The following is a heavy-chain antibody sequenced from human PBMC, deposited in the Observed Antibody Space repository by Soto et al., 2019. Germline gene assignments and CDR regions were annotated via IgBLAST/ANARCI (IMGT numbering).Heavy chain of an antibody. CDR2: ISAYNGNT. D-gene: IGHD3-10*01. J-gene: IGHJ6*02. CDR1: GYTFTSYG. V-gene: IGHV1-18*01. CDR3: ARDLRGMVRVVISDYYYYGMDV. Sequence: QVQLVQSGAEVKKPGASVKVSCKASGYTFTSYGISWVRQAPGQGLEWMGWISAYNGNTNYAQKLQGRVTMTTDTSTSTAYMELRSLRSDDTAVYYCARDLRGMVRVVISDYYYYGMDVWGQGTTVTVSS.